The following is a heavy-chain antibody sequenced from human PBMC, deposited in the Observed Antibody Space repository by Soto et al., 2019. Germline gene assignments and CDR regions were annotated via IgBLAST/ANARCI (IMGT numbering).Heavy chain of an antibody. Sequence: ASVKVSCKASGGSFSNHAVSWVRQAPGQGPEWMGGIIPISGTTNYAQKFQDRVTITADESMTTAYMELNSLRSEDSAVYYCARGPDRSGFYLFDYWGQGTLVTVYS. CDR1: GGSFSNHA. CDR3: ARGPDRSGFYLFDY. CDR2: IIPISGTT. J-gene: IGHJ4*02. D-gene: IGHD3-22*01. V-gene: IGHV1-69*13.